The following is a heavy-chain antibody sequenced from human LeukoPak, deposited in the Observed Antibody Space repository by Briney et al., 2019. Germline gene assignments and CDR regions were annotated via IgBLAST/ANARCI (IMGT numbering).Heavy chain of an antibody. J-gene: IGHJ4*02. CDR1: GGSISSGGYS. Sequence: PSETLSLTCAVSGGSISSGGYSWSWIRQPPGKGLEWIGYIYHSGSTYYNPSLKSRVTISVDRSKNQFSLKLSSVTAADTAVYYCARQTGTDPAFDYWGQGTLVTVSS. CDR3: ARQTGTDPAFDY. D-gene: IGHD1-1*01. CDR2: IYHSGST. V-gene: IGHV4-30-2*01.